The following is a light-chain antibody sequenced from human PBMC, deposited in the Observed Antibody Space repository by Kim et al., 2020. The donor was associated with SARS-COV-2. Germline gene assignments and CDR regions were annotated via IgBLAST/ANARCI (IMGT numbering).Light chain of an antibody. J-gene: IGKJ1*01. V-gene: IGKV3-11*01. CDR3: QQSSKWPPWT. CDR1: LSVSRY. Sequence: CLGERAPPSCGARLSVSRYLACSQKKPGDAPRRLIYVAPTRATGIPARVSVSVSGTDFTLTISSLEPEDFAVYYCQQSSKWPPWTFGQGTKVEIK. CDR2: VAP.